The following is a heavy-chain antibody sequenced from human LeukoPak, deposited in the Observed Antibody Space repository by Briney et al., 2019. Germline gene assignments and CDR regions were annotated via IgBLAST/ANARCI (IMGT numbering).Heavy chain of an antibody. J-gene: IGHJ5*02. V-gene: IGHV1-69*13. Sequence: PRASVKVSCKASGGTFRTSGVNWVRQAPGQRLEWMGCVIPVFRTSNYAEEFQDRVTITADESTSTAYMELSGLRSEDTAVYYCATSENPVAIPITWGQGTLVSVSS. CDR1: GGTFRTSG. CDR2: VIPVFRTS. D-gene: IGHD4-23*01. CDR3: ATSENPVAIPIT.